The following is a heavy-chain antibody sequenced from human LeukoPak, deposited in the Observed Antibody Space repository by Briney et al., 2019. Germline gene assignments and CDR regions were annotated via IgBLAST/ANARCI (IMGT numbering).Heavy chain of an antibody. CDR3: ASAGYIYATFYY. Sequence: PGGSLRLSCAASGFTFNTYWMTWVRQAPGKGLEWVASIKQDGSEKYYVDSVKGRFTISRDNARNSLCLQMNSLRAEDTTMYYCASAGYIYATFYYWGPGTLVTVSS. D-gene: IGHD5-18*01. CDR1: GFTFNTYW. CDR2: IKQDGSEK. V-gene: IGHV3-7*01. J-gene: IGHJ4*02.